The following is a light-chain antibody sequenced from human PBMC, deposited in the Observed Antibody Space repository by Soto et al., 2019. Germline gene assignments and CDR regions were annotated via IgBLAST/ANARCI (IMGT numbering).Light chain of an antibody. CDR3: CSYAGSSTFVV. J-gene: IGLJ2*01. V-gene: IGLV2-23*03. CDR1: SSDVGGYNF. CDR2: EGS. Sequence: QSALTQPASVSGSPGQSITISCTGTSSDVGGYNFVSWYQQHPGKAPKLVIYEGSKRPSGVSNRFSGSKSGNTASLTISGLQAEDEADYYCCSYAGSSTFVVFGGGTKVTVL.